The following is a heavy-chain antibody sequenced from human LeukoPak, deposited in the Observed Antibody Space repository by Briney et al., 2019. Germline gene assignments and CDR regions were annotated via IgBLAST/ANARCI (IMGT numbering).Heavy chain of an antibody. J-gene: IGHJ6*03. Sequence: SETLSLTCAVYGGSFSGYYWSWIRQPPGKGLEWIGEINHSGSTNYNPSLKSRVTISVDTSKNQFSLRLSSVTAADTAVYYCARFGSRRLVRGYYYYMDVWGKGTTVTVSS. CDR1: GGSFSGYY. CDR2: INHSGST. D-gene: IGHD2-8*02. CDR3: ARFGSRRLVRGYYYYMDV. V-gene: IGHV4-34*01.